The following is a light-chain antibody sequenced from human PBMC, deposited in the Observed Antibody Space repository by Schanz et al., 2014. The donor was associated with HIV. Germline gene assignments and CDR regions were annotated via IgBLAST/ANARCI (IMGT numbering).Light chain of an antibody. V-gene: IGKV3-20*01. J-gene: IGKJ1*01. CDR2: GAS. CDR1: QSVRSSY. CDR3: QKYNGAPRT. Sequence: EIVLTQSPGTLSLSPGERATLSCRASQSVRSSYLAWYQQKPGQAPRLLIYGASSRATGIPDRFSGSGSGTDFTLTISRLEPEDVATYYCQKYNGAPRTFGQGTRVDFK.